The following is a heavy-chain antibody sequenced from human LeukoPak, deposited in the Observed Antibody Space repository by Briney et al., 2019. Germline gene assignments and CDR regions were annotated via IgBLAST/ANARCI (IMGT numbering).Heavy chain of an antibody. CDR2: IYNSGST. Sequence: PSETLSLTCTVSGASIRNSSYFWVCIRQPPGKGLEWIVNIYNSGSTYYNPSLKSRVTLSLDTSKNQISLRLSSVTAADTAMFYCARGITMIASNWFDPWGQGTLVTVSS. CDR1: GASIRNSSYF. D-gene: IGHD3-22*01. CDR3: ARGITMIASNWFDP. J-gene: IGHJ5*02. V-gene: IGHV4-39*07.